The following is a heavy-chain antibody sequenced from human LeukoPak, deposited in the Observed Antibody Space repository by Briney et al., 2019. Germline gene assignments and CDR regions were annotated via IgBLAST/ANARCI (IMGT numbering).Heavy chain of an antibody. Sequence: KGGESLKISCKVSGYSLTSYCIGWVRQMPGKGLEWMGIIYPGDSGPTYSPSFQGQVTISVDKSINTAYLQWSSLQASDTAMYYCGMSGDRVPLQDDVFDVWGQGTMVTVST. D-gene: IGHD1-26*01. CDR2: IYPGDSGP. CDR1: GYSLTSYC. CDR3: GMSGDRVPLQDDVFDV. J-gene: IGHJ3*01. V-gene: IGHV5-51*01.